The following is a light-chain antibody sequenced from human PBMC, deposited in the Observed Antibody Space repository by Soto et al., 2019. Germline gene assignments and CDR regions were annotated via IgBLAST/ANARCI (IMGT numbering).Light chain of an antibody. CDR2: DAS. CDR3: QQYNSYSLT. V-gene: IGKV1-5*01. CDR1: QSISRS. J-gene: IGKJ3*01. Sequence: DIQMPQSPSTLSASVGDRVTITCRASQSISRSLAWYQQKPGKAPNLLIYDASSLESGVPSRFSGSGFGTEFTLTISSLQPDDFATYYCQQYNSYSLTFGPGTTVDIK.